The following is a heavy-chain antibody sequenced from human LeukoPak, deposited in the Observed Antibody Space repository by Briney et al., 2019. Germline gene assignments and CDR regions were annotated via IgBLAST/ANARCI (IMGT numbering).Heavy chain of an antibody. D-gene: IGHD6-13*01. CDR2: LDSDGSP. Sequence: GGSLLLSCAAFGFTVRSDDMNWVRQAPGKGLEWVSILDSDGSPSYADSVKGRFTISRDNSKNTLDLQMNSLRAEDTAVYYCARAAAGRAYYHYGMDVWGQGTTVTVSS. CDR3: ARAAAGRAYYHYGMDV. J-gene: IGHJ6*02. CDR1: GFTVRSDD. V-gene: IGHV3-53*01.